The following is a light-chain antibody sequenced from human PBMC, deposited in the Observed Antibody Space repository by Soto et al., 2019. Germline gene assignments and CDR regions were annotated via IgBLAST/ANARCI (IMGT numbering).Light chain of an antibody. CDR3: CSYAPISTVV. CDR1: SSDVGSYNL. V-gene: IGLV2-23*01. CDR2: EDN. J-gene: IGLJ3*02. Sequence: SALTQPASVSGSPGQSITISCTGTSSDVGSYNLVSWYQQHPGKAPKLMIYEDNKRPSGVSNRFSGSKSGNTASLTISGLQAEDEAHYYCCSYAPISTVVFGGGTELTVL.